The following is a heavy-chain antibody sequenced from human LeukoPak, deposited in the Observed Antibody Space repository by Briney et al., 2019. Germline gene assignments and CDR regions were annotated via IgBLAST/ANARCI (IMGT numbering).Heavy chain of an antibody. D-gene: IGHD6-13*01. CDR3: ARDSIAAAGTGTY. CDR2: ISTSGSYT. V-gene: IGHV3-11*06. Sequence: GGSLRLSCAASGFTFSDYYMSWIRQAPGKGLERVSYISTSGSYTNYADSVRGRFTISRDNAKNSLYMQMNSLRAEDTAVYYCARDSIAAAGTGTYWGQGTLVTVSS. J-gene: IGHJ4*02. CDR1: GFTFSDYY.